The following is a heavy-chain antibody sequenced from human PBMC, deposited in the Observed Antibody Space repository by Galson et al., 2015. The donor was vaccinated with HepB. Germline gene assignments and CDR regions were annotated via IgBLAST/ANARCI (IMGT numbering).Heavy chain of an antibody. CDR1: GGSISSSSYY. Sequence: SETLSLTCTVSGGSISSSSYYWGWIRQPPGKGLEWIGSIYYSGSTYYNPSLKSRVTISVDTSKNQFSLKLSSVTAADTAVYYCASPPAYSSGWLIYFQHWGQGTLVTVSS. V-gene: IGHV4-39*01. CDR2: IYYSGST. CDR3: ASPPAYSSGWLIYFQH. J-gene: IGHJ1*01. D-gene: IGHD6-19*01.